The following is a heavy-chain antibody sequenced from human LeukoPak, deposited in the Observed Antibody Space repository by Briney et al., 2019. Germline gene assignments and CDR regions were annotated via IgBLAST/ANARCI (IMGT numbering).Heavy chain of an antibody. J-gene: IGHJ4*02. CDR1: GGSVSSGAYY. CDR3: ASFPGTSRFQY. CDR2: MYYSGST. D-gene: IGHD3-3*01. Sequence: PSETLSLTCTVSGGSVSSGAYYWSWIRQPPGKGLEWIGYMYYSGSTSYNPSLKSRVTISVDTSKNQFSLKLTSVTAADTAVYYCASFPGTSRFQYWGQGTLVTVSS. V-gene: IGHV4-61*08.